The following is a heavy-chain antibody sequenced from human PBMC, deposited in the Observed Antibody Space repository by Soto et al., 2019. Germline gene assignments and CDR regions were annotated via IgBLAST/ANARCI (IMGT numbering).Heavy chain of an antibody. J-gene: IGHJ4*02. CDR1: GFTFSDYY. V-gene: IGHV3-11*06. CDR3: AKEYGRLDY. D-gene: IGHD4-17*01. Sequence: GGSLRLSCAASGFTFSDYYMSWIRQAPGKGLEWVSYISSSSGYTNYADSVKGRFTISRDNAKNSLYLQMDSLRAEDTAVYYCAKEYGRLDYWGQGTLVTVSS. CDR2: ISSSSGYT.